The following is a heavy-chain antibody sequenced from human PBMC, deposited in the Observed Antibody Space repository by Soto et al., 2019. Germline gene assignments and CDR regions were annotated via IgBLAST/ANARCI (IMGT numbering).Heavy chain of an antibody. V-gene: IGHV1-69*12. J-gene: IGHJ6*02. CDR2: IIPVFGTA. CDR3: ARGDATKIVVTTYYTMDV. D-gene: IGHD3-3*01. CDR1: GGSLSNYG. Sequence: QVQLVQSGAEVKKPGSSVKVSCKASGGSLSNYGISWVRQAPGQGLEWMGGIIPVFGTANYAQKFQGRVKITASDFTSRMYTAETSLTSEDTAVYYCARGDATKIVVTTYYTMDVWGQGPTVTVSS.